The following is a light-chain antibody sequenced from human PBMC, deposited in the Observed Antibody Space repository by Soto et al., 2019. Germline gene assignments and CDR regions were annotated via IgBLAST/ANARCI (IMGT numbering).Light chain of an antibody. Sequence: EIVLTQSPGTLSLSPGERATLSCRASQSVSSSYLAWYQQKPGQAPRLLIYGASSRATGIPDRFSGSGSGTDFTLTINRLEPEDSAIYYGQQYNNWPEYTVGQGTKVDIK. CDR3: QQYNNWPEYT. CDR2: GAS. J-gene: IGKJ2*01. V-gene: IGKV3-20*01. CDR1: QSVSSSY.